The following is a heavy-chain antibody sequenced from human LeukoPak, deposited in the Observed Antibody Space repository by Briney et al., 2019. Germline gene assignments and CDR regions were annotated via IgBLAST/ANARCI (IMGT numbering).Heavy chain of an antibody. CDR1: GVNFSSYW. Sequence: GGSLRLSCAVSGVNFSSYWMSWVRQAPGKGLEWVANIKQDGSEEYYVDPVKGSFTIYTSNAKNSLDLQMKSLRAEDTAVYYCARDAYYDFWSGYPRYLDYWGQGTLVTVSS. J-gene: IGHJ4*02. V-gene: IGHV3-7*01. CDR3: ARDAYYDFWSGYPRYLDY. CDR2: IKQDGSEE. D-gene: IGHD3-3*01.